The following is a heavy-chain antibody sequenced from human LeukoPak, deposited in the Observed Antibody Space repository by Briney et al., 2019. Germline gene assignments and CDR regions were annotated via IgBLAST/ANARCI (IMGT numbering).Heavy chain of an antibody. D-gene: IGHD3-22*01. Sequence: ASVKVSCKASGYSFTGYYMHWVRQAPGQGLEWMGWINPNSGGTNYAQKFQGRVTMTRDTSISTAYMELSRLRSDDTAVYYCAYDSSGYYDYYFDYWGQGTLVTVSS. CDR3: AYDSSGYYDYYFDY. CDR2: INPNSGGT. CDR1: GYSFTGYY. V-gene: IGHV1-2*02. J-gene: IGHJ4*02.